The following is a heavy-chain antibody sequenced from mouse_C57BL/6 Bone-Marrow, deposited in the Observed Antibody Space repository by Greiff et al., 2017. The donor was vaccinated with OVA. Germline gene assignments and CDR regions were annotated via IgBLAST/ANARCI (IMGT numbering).Heavy chain of an antibody. V-gene: IGHV1-55*01. CDR1: GYTFTSYW. CDR2: IYPGSGST. J-gene: IGHJ4*01. CDR3: ARWGDYDAMDY. Sequence: QVQLQQPGAELVKPGASVKMSCKASGYTFTSYWITWVKQRPGQGLAWIGDIYPGSGSTNYNEKFKSKATLTVDTSSSTAYMQLSSLTSEDSAVYYCARWGDYDAMDYWGQGTSVTVSS.